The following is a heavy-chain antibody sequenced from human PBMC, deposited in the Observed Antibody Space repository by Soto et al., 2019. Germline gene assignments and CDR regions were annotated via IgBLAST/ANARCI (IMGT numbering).Heavy chain of an antibody. J-gene: IGHJ4*02. CDR1: KFTFGDYW. CDR2: IKQDGSDK. D-gene: IGHD1-1*01. CDR3: ATLAYGQLRYFDN. Sequence: GGSLRLSCAVPKFTFGDYWMSWVRQAPGKGLEWISNIKQDGSDKNYADSVKGRFTISRDNADNSMYLQMNSLRAEDTAVYYCATLAYGQLRYFDNWGQGILVTVSS. V-gene: IGHV3-7*01.